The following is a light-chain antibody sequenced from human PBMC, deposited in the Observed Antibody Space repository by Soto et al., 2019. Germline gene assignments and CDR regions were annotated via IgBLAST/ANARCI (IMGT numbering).Light chain of an antibody. J-gene: IGLJ1*01. CDR2: GNS. CDR3: QSYDSSLSALYV. Sequence: QSVLTQPPSVSGAPGQRVTISCTGSSSNIGAGYDVHWYQQLPGTAPKLLIYGNSNRPSGVPDRFSGSKSGTSASLVITGLQAEDEADYYCQSYDSSLSALYVFGTGTKLTAL. V-gene: IGLV1-40*01. CDR1: SSNIGAGYD.